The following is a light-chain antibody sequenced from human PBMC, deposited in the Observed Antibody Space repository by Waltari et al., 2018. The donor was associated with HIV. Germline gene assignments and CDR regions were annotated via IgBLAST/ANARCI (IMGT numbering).Light chain of an antibody. CDR1: SSNIGNNY. CDR2: DNN. CDR3: GTWDSSLSAVV. J-gene: IGLJ2*01. Sequence: QSVLTQPPSVSAAPGQKVPISCSGSSSNIGNNYLSWYQQLPGTAPKLLIYDNNKRPSGIPDRFSGSKSGTSATLGITGLQTGDEADYYCGTWDSSLSAVVFGGGTKLTVL. V-gene: IGLV1-51*01.